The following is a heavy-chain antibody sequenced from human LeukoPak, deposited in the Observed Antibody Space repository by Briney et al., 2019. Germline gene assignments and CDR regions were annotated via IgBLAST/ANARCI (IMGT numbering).Heavy chain of an antibody. CDR1: GGSIDSSFW. CDR2: IHHSGTT. CDR3: ASLHRSVGGISDH. Sequence: SETLSLTCAASGGSIDSSFWWSWVRQPPGKGLEWIGEIHHSGTTNYNPSLKSRLTISVDKSRNVFSLNLTSVTAADTAVYYCASLHRSVGGISDHWGQGTLVTVAS. V-gene: IGHV4-4*02. J-gene: IGHJ4*02. D-gene: IGHD6-19*01.